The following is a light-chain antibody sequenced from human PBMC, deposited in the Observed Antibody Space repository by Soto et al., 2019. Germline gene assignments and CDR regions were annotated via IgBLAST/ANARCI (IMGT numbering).Light chain of an antibody. V-gene: IGKV3-15*01. Sequence: EILMTQSPATLSVSPGERATLSCRASLSVSSDLAWYHQKPGQAPRLLIYGASTRATGIPARFSGSGSGTEFTLTINSLQSEDFAVYYCQQYNNWPRTFGQGTKVDIK. CDR1: LSVSSD. J-gene: IGKJ1*01. CDR3: QQYNNWPRT. CDR2: GAS.